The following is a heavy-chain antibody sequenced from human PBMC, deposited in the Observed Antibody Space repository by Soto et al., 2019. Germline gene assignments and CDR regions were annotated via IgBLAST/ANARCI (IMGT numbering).Heavy chain of an antibody. CDR2: ILTDGTTT. J-gene: IGHJ4*02. Sequence: TGGSLRLSCTASGFTFSSQWLHWVRQAPGKGLMWISRILTDGTTTNYADSVKGRFTVSRDNAKKTMSPQMNSLRAEDTAVYYCATWRGGYTYGLDHWGQGTPVTVSS. V-gene: IGHV3-74*01. D-gene: IGHD5-18*01. CDR3: ATWRGGYTYGLDH. CDR1: GFTFSSQW.